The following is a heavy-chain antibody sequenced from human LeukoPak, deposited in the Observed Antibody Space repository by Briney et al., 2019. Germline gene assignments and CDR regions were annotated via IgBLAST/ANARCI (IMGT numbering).Heavy chain of an antibody. J-gene: IGHJ4*02. Sequence: GASVKVSCKASGYTFTGYYMHWVRQAPGQGLEWMGWINPSGGSTSYAQKFQGRVTMTRDTSTSTVYMELSSLRSEDTAVYYCARALTQLRLHFDYWGQGTLVTVSS. V-gene: IGHV1-46*01. CDR2: INPSGGST. CDR1: GYTFTGYY. D-gene: IGHD6-6*01. CDR3: ARALTQLRLHFDY.